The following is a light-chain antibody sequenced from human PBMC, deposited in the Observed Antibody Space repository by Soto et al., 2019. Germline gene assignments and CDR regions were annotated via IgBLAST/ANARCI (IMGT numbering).Light chain of an antibody. Sequence: QSVLTQPASVSGSPGQSITMSCSGTSEDVGGYNYVSWYQHHPGKAPKLLIYEVTNRPSGLSDRFSGSKSGNTASLTISGRQAEDEDDYYCSSYTSSNTLVFGTGTKVTVL. CDR1: SEDVGGYNY. CDR2: EVT. J-gene: IGLJ1*01. CDR3: SSYTSSNTLV. V-gene: IGLV2-14*01.